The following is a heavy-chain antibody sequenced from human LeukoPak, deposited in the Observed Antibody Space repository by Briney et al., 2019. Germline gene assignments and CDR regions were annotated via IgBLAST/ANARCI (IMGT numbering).Heavy chain of an antibody. CDR3: AKALGYSSSWYYFDY. D-gene: IGHD6-13*01. J-gene: IGHJ4*02. V-gene: IGHV3-30*18. CDR1: GFTFSSYG. CDR2: ISYDGSNK. Sequence: GGSLRLSCAASGFTFSSYGMRWVRQAPGKGLEWVAVISYDGSNKYYADSVKGRFTISRDNSKNTLYLQMNSLRAEDTAVYYCAKALGYSSSWYYFDYWDQGTLVTVSS.